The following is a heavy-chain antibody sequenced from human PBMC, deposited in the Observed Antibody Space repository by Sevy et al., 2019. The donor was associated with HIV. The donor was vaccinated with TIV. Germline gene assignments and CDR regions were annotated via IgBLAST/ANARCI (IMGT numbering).Heavy chain of an antibody. CDR2: IKQDGSEK. Sequence: GGSLRLSCAASGFTFSSYWMSWVRQAPGKGLEWVANIKQDGSEKYYVDSVKGRFTISRDNAKNSLYLQMNSLRAEDTAVYYCARVGGVPAAIYYYYYGMDVWGQGTTVTVSS. J-gene: IGHJ6*02. CDR3: ARVGGVPAAIYYYYYGMDV. V-gene: IGHV3-7*01. CDR1: GFTFSSYW. D-gene: IGHD2-2*01.